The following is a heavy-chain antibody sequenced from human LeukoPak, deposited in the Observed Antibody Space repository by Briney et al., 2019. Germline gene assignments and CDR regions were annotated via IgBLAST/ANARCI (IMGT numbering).Heavy chain of an antibody. CDR2: ISYDGSNK. CDR1: GFTFSSYA. D-gene: IGHD3-22*01. J-gene: IGHJ6*02. CDR3: ARDASSGIGGYYYGMDV. Sequence: PGGSLRLSCAASGFTFSSYAMHWVRQAPGKGLEWVAVISYDGSNKYYADSVKGRFTISRDNSKNTLYLQMNSLRAEDTAVYYCARDASSGIGGYYYGMDVWGQGTTVTASS. V-gene: IGHV3-30*04.